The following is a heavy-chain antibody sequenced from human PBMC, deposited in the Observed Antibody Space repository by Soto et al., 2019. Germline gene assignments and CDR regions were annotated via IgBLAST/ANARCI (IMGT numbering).Heavy chain of an antibody. V-gene: IGHV3-30-3*01. D-gene: IGHD5-12*01. J-gene: IGHJ6*02. CDR1: GFTFSSYA. CDR2: IPYDGSNK. CDR3: ARAXIVATISRPDYYYGMDV. Sequence: GGSLRLSWAASGFTFSSYAMHWVRQAPGKGLEWVAVIPYDGSNKYYADSVKGRFTISRDNSKNTLYLQMNSLRAEDTAVYYCARAXIVATISRPDYYYGMDVWGQGTTVTVSS.